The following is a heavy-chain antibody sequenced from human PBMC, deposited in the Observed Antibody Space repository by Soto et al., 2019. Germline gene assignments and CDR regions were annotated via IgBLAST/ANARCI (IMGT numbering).Heavy chain of an antibody. CDR3: TIAPQWLVRKFDY. V-gene: IGHV3-15*07. CDR2: IKSKTDGGTT. J-gene: IGHJ4*02. D-gene: IGHD6-19*01. Sequence: EVQLVESGGGLVKPGGSLRLSCAASGFTFSNAWMNWVRQAPGKGLEWVGRIKSKTDGGTTDYAAPVKGKFTISRDDSKNTLYLQMNSLKTEDTAVYYCTIAPQWLVRKFDYWGQGTLVTVSS. CDR1: GFTFSNAW.